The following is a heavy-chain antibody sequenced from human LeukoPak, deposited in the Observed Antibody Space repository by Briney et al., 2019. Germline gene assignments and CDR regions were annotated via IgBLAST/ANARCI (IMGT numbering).Heavy chain of an antibody. CDR3: ARGSFGVFDY. CDR2: MNSDGSHI. V-gene: IGHV3-11*04. Sequence: PGGSLRLSRAAPGFTFSGYYMSWIRQAPGKGLEWVSSMNSDGSHIYHAGSVEGRFTISRDNARNSLYLQMNGLRDEDTAVYYCARGSFGVFDYWGQGILVTVSS. J-gene: IGHJ4*02. D-gene: IGHD3-10*01. CDR1: GFTFSGYY.